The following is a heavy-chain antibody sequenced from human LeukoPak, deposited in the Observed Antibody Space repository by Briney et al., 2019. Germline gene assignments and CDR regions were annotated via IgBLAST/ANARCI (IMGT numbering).Heavy chain of an antibody. CDR3: ARGTGTWDAFDF. V-gene: IGHV3-72*01. D-gene: IGHD1-14*01. Sequence: GGSLRLSCAASGFTFSNAWMSWVRQAPGKGLEWVGRSRNKANGYTTEYAASVKGRFTVSRDDSKKSLYLQMNSLKTEDTAVYYCARGTGTWDAFDFWGQGTMVTVTS. J-gene: IGHJ3*01. CDR1: GFTFSNAW. CDR2: SRNKANGYTT.